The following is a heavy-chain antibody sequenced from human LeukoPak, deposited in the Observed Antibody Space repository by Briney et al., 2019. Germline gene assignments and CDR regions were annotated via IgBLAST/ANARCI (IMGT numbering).Heavy chain of an antibody. D-gene: IGHD3-22*01. CDR1: GFTFSSYA. J-gene: IGHJ4*02. CDR3: ARGQRGDYYDSSGYGAY. Sequence: PGGSLRLSCAASGFTFSSYAMSWVRQAPGKGLEWVSVISGSGGSIYYADSVKGRFTISRDNAKNSLYLQMNSLRAEDTAVYYCARGQRGDYYDSSGYGAYWGQGTLVTVSS. V-gene: IGHV3-23*01. CDR2: ISGSGGSI.